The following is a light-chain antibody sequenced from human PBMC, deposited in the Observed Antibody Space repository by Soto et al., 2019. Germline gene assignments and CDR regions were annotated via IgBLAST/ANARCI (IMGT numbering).Light chain of an antibody. J-gene: IGKJ1*01. CDR1: QSISSW. CDR3: QQYNSYPWT. V-gene: IGKV1-5*03. Sequence: DIQMTQSPSTLSASVGDRVTITCRASQSISSWLAWYQQKPGKAPKVLIYKASSLESGVPSRFSGSGSGTEFTLTISSLQPDDFATYYCQQYNSYPWTFGQGTKVETK. CDR2: KAS.